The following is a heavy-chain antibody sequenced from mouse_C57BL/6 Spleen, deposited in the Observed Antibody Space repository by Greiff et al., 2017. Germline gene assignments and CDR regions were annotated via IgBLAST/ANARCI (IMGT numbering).Heavy chain of an antibody. V-gene: IGHV1-5*01. D-gene: IGHD3-2*02. Sequence: VQLQQSGTVLARPGASVKMSCKTSGYTFTSYWMHWVKQRPGQGLEWIGAIYPGNSDTSYNQKFKGKAKLTAVTSASTAYMELSSLTNEDSAVYYCTNAQATDLYYCDYWGQGTTLTVSA. CDR2: IYPGNSDT. CDR3: TNAQATDLYYCDY. J-gene: IGHJ2*01. CDR1: GYTFTSYW.